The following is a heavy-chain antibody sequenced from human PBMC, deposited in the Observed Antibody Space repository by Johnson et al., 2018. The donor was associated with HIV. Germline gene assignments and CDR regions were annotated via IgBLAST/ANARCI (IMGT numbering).Heavy chain of an antibody. J-gene: IGHJ3*01. CDR1: GFTFSRYA. V-gene: IGHV3-13*01. CDR2: IGTAGDT. D-gene: IGHD6-6*01. Sequence: VQLVESGGGVVQPGRSLRLSCAASGFTFSRYAMHWVRQATGKGLEWVSAIGTAGDTYYPGSVKGRFTISRENAKNSLYLQMSSLRAEDTALYYCARGSSGSFDLWGRGTMVTVSS. CDR3: ARGSSGSFDL.